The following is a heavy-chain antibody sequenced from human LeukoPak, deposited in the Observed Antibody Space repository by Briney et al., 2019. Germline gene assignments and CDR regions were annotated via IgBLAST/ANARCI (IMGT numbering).Heavy chain of an antibody. CDR1: GYTFTSYD. CDR2: MNPNSGNT. CDR3: ARGRRTYYDFWSGYPNWFDP. Sequence: ASVKVSYKASGYTFTSYDINWVRQATGQGLEWMGWMNPNSGNTGYAQKFQGRVTMTRNTSISTAYMELSSLRSEDTAVYYCARGRRTYYDFWSGYPNWFDPWGQGTLVTVSS. D-gene: IGHD3-3*01. J-gene: IGHJ5*02. V-gene: IGHV1-8*01.